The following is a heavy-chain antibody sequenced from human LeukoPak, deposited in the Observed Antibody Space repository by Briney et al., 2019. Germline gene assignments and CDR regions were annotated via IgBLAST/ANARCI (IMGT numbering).Heavy chain of an antibody. CDR2: INHSGSA. CDR3: ARHPSRDAFDI. Sequence: PSETLSLTCAVSGGSFSGYYWTWIRQPPGKGLEWIGEINHSGSANYNPSLKSRVTISVDTSKNQFSLKLSSVTAADTAVYYCARHPSRDAFDIWGQGTMVTVSS. V-gene: IGHV4-34*01. CDR1: GGSFSGYY. D-gene: IGHD2-2*01. J-gene: IGHJ3*02.